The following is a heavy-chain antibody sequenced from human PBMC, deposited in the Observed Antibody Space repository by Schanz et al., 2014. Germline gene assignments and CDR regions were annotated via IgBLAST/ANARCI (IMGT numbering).Heavy chain of an antibody. Sequence: QVLQVQSGSELKKPGASVKVSCKASGYTFISYGISWVRQAPGQGLEWLGWISGSNGNTNYTQKFQGRVTMTIDPYTSTAYMELSSLRSEDTAVYYCARDGGEVVRGVIEGVNHYYYGMDVWGQGTTVTVSS. V-gene: IGHV1-18*01. CDR2: ISGSNGNT. J-gene: IGHJ6*02. CDR3: ARDGGEVVRGVIEGVNHYYYGMDV. D-gene: IGHD3-10*01. CDR1: GYTFISYG.